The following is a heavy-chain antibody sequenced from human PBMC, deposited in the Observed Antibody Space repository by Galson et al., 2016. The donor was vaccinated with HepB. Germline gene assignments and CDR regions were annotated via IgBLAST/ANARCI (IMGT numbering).Heavy chain of an antibody. Sequence: SVKVSCKASGYIFTAHYMHWVRKAPGQGLEWMGIINPSRGSTSYTPKFHGRITMKSDSSTNTVHMELSSLTYEDTAVYFCARAASEIPRVISDSWGQGSLLIVSS. CDR1: GYIFTAHY. D-gene: IGHD2-21*01. V-gene: IGHV1-46*01. CDR2: INPSRGST. J-gene: IGHJ4*02. CDR3: ARAASEIPRVISDS.